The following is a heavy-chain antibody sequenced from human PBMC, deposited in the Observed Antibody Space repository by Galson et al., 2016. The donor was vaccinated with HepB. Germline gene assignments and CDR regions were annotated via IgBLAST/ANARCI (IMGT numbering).Heavy chain of an antibody. D-gene: IGHD3-10*01. Sequence: VKVSCKGSGYSYSSYAIGWFRQAPGQGPEWMGWISAYSDSTEYARNFEGRVTMTIQFSTKTAVMELRSLRSEDTATYYCARVLVGRPGPSMIRGLILTAEKYWGQGTLVTVS. CDR3: ARVLVGRPGPSMIRGLILTAEKY. V-gene: IGHV1-18*01. CDR2: ISAYSDST. CDR1: GYSYSSYA. J-gene: IGHJ4*02.